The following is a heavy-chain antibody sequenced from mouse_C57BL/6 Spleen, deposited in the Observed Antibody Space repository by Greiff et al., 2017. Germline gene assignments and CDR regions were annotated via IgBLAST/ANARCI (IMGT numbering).Heavy chain of an antibody. J-gene: IGHJ3*01. CDR2: ISYSGST. CDR1: GYSITSGYD. V-gene: IGHV3-1*01. CDR3: AREETGTSWFAY. D-gene: IGHD4-1*01. Sequence: EVMLVESGPGMVKPSQSLSLTCTVTGYSITSGYDWHWIRHFPGNKLEWMGYISYSGSTNYNPSLKSRISITHDTSKNHFFLKLNSVTTEDTATYYCAREETGTSWFAYWGQGTLVTVSA.